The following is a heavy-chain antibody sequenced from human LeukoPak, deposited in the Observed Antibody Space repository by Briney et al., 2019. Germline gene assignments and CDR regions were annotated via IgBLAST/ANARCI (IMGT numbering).Heavy chain of an antibody. Sequence: ASVKVSCKASGYTFTSCYMHWVRQAPGQGLEWMGIINPSGGSTSYAQKFQGRVTMTRDTSTSTVYMELSSLRSEDTAVYYCARVVPEVYGMDVWGQGTTVTVSS. CDR3: ARVVPEVYGMDV. V-gene: IGHV1-46*01. CDR2: INPSGGST. J-gene: IGHJ6*02. D-gene: IGHD2-15*01. CDR1: GYTFTSCY.